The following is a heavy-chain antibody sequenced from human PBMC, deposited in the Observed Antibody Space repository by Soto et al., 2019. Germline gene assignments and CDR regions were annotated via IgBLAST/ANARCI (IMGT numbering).Heavy chain of an antibody. CDR2: INAGNGNT. D-gene: IGHD2-15*01. Sequence: ASVKVSCKASGYTFTSYAMHWVRQAPGQRLEWMGWINAGNGNTKYSQKFQGRVTITRDTSASTAYMELSSLRSEDTAVYYCAIHPGGRGYYYGMDVWGQGTKVTVSS. V-gene: IGHV1-3*01. CDR3: AIHPGGRGYYYGMDV. J-gene: IGHJ6*02. CDR1: GYTFTSYA.